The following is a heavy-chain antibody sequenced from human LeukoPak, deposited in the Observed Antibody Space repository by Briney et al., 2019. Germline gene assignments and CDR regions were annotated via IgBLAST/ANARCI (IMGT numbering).Heavy chain of an antibody. Sequence: ASVKVSCKASGYTFTSSGISWVRQAPGQGLEWMGWISAYTGNTNYAQKVQGRVTMTTDTSTSTAYMELRSLRSDDTAVYYCARDCGNCGGAPDDTFDIWGQGTMVTVSS. CDR2: ISAYTGNT. CDR3: ARDCGNCGGAPDDTFDI. V-gene: IGHV1-18*01. J-gene: IGHJ3*02. CDR1: GYTFTSSG. D-gene: IGHD2-21*01.